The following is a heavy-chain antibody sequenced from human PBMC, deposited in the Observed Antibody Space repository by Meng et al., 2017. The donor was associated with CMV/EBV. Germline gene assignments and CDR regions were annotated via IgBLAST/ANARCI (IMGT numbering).Heavy chain of an antibody. CDR3: ARGPGGYYFDY. D-gene: IGHD3-16*01. CDR1: DGSINGIGNY. J-gene: IGHJ4*02. CDR2: ISYSGDT. V-gene: IGHV4-31*03. Sequence: CIASDGSINGIGNYWTWIRQCPGKGLEWLGFISYSGDTYYNPSLKSRLIISLDLSQNHFSLNLSSVTAADTALYYCARGPGGYYFDYWGQGTLVTVSS.